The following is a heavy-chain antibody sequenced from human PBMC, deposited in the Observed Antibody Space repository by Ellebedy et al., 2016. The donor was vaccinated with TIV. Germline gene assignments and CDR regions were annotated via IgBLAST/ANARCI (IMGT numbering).Heavy chain of an antibody. J-gene: IGHJ4*02. CDR2: IKKDGSGR. D-gene: IGHD6-19*01. CDR1: GFTFSAYW. CDR3: ARLAHDGWYGVDY. V-gene: IGHV3-7*03. Sequence: GGSLRLSCAASGFTFSAYWMSWVRQAPGKGLEWVANIKKDGSGRFFVDSVKGRFTIPRDNAKNSLYLEMNSVRVEDSAIYYCARLAHDGWYGVDYWGQGTLVSVSS.